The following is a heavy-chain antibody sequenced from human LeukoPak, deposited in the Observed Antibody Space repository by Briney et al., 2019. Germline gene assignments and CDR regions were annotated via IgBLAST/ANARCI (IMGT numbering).Heavy chain of an antibody. CDR2: IYYSGST. Sequence: SETLSLTCTVSGGSISSSSYYWGWIRQPPGKGLEWIGSIYYSGSTYYNPSLKSRVTISVDTSKNQFSLKLSSVTAADTAVYYCARDVPATWYMDVWGKGTTVTVSS. J-gene: IGHJ6*03. V-gene: IGHV4-39*07. CDR1: GGSISSSSYY. CDR3: ARDVPATWYMDV.